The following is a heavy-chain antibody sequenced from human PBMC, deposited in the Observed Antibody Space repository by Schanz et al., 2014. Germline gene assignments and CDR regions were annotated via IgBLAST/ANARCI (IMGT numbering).Heavy chain of an antibody. CDR1: GFTLSDYD. CDR3: ARTPSVGMAARRGFYYYGMNL. V-gene: IGHV3-11*01. D-gene: IGHD6-6*01. CDR2: ISSSAGTI. Sequence: QVQLVESGGGLVKPGGSLRLSCAASGFTLSDYDMSWIRQAPGKGLEWLLYISSSAGTIYYADSVKGRFTISRDSAKNSLYLQLNSLRAEDTAVYYCARTPSVGMAARRGFYYYGMNLWGQGTTVTVSS. J-gene: IGHJ6*02.